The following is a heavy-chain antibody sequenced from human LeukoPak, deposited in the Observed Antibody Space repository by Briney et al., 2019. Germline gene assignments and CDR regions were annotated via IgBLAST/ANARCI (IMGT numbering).Heavy chain of an antibody. D-gene: IGHD6-19*01. CDR1: GDSVSSNSAA. CDR3: ARARYRSGLKYYYYYGMDV. V-gene: IGHV6-1*01. Sequence: SQTLSLTCAISGDSVSSNSAAWNWIRQSPSRGLEWLGRTYYRSKWYNDYAVSVKSRITINPDTSKNQFSLQLNSVTPEDTAVYSCARARYRSGLKYYYYYGMDVWGQGTTVTVSS. J-gene: IGHJ6*02. CDR2: TYYRSKWYN.